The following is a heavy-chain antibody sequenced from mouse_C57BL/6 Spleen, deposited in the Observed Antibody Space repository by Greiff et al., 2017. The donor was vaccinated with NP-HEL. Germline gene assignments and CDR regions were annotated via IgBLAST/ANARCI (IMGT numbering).Heavy chain of an antibody. V-gene: IGHV1-7*01. J-gene: IGHJ4*01. Sequence: VQLKESGAELAKPGASVKLSCKASGYTFTSYWMHWVQQRPGQGLEWIGYINPSSGYTKYNQKFKDKATLTADKSSSTAYMQLSSLTYEDSAVYYCAYDYDAMDYWGQGTSVTVSS. CDR1: GYTFTSYW. CDR2: INPSSGYT. CDR3: AYDYDAMDY.